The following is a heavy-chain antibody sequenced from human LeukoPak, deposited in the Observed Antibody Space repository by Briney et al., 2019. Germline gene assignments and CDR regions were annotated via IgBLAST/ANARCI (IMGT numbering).Heavy chain of an antibody. D-gene: IGHD2-2*01. CDR1: GFTFKNYA. CDR3: ARDVVSSTSKWFDY. CDR2: ISGDAVTS. V-gene: IGHV3-23*01. Sequence: GGSLRLSCAASGFTFKNYAMNWVRQSPGQGLEWVSTISGDAVTSWYADSVKGRFTVSRDNSKNIVFLQMNNLRAEDTAVYYCARDVVSSTSKWFDYWGQGTLVTVSS. J-gene: IGHJ4*02.